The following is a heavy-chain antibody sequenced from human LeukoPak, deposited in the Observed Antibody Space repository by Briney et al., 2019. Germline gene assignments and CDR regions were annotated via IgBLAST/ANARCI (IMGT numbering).Heavy chain of an antibody. Sequence: GGSLRLSCAASGFTFSSYAMSWVRQAPGKGLEWVSAISGSCGSTYYADSVKGRFTISRDNSKNTLYLQMNSLRAEDTAVYYCAKDQGSGPAAGTYFFADAFDIWGQGTMVTVSS. CDR2: ISGSCGST. D-gene: IGHD6-13*01. V-gene: IGHV3-23*01. J-gene: IGHJ3*02. CDR3: AKDQGSGPAAGTYFFADAFDI. CDR1: GFTFSSYA.